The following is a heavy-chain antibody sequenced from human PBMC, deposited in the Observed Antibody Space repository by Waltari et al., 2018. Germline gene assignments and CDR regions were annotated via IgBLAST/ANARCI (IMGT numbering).Heavy chain of an antibody. Sequence: QVQLQESGPGLVKPSETLSLTCAVSGYSISSGDYWGWIRQPPGKGLEWIGSIYHSGSTYYNPSLKSRVTISVDTSKNQFSLKLSSVTAADTAVYYCARHRRDGYNYAHVFDYWGQGTLVTVSS. CDR3: ARHRRDGYNYAHVFDY. V-gene: IGHV4-38-2*01. CDR1: GYSISSGDY. D-gene: IGHD5-12*01. CDR2: IYHSGST. J-gene: IGHJ4*02.